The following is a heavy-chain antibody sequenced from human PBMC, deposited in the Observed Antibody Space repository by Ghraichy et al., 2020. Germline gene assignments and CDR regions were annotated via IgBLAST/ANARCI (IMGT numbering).Heavy chain of an antibody. Sequence: TLSLTCTVSGGSISSYYWSWIRQPPGKGLEWIGYIYYSGSTNYNPSLKSRVTISVDTSKNQFSLKLSSVTAADTAVYYCARASRINYYDSSGYYLGTRWGAFDIWGQGTMVTVSS. V-gene: IGHV4-59*01. J-gene: IGHJ3*02. CDR2: IYYSGST. CDR3: ARASRINYYDSSGYYLGTRWGAFDI. D-gene: IGHD3-22*01. CDR1: GGSISSYY.